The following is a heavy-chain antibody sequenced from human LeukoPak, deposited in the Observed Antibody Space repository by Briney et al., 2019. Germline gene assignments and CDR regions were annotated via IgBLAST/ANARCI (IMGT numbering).Heavy chain of an antibody. CDR2: INHRGFT. CDR3: AVGSCSGGSCYSDPRDDY. Sequence: PSETLSLTCAVSGGSFRGYYWSWLRQPPRKGLEWIGEINHRGFTNYNPSLNSRVTISVDTSKNQFSLKLSSVTAADTAIYYCAVGSCSGGSCYSDPRDDYWGQGTLVTVSS. D-gene: IGHD2-15*01. J-gene: IGHJ4*02. CDR1: GGSFRGYY. V-gene: IGHV4-34*01.